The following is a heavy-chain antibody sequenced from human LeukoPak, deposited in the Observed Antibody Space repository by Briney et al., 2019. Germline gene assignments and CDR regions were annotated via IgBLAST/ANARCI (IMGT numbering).Heavy chain of an antibody. D-gene: IGHD6-19*01. CDR3: ARDRGGDSSGWYLERRTFDC. V-gene: IGHV3-7*03. J-gene: IGHJ4*02. Sequence: PGGSLRLSCAASGFTFSSYWMSWVRQAPGKGLEWVANIKQDGSETYYVDSVKGRFTISRDNAKNSLYLQMNSLRAEDTAVYYCARDRGGDSSGWYLERRTFDCWGQGTLVTVSS. CDR2: IKQDGSET. CDR1: GFTFSSYW.